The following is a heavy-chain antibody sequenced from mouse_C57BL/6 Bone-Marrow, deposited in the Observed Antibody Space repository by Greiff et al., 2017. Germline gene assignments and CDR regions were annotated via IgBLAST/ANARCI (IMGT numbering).Heavy chain of an antibody. V-gene: IGHV1-69*01. Sequence: QVQLQQSGAELVMPGASVKLSCKASGYTFTSYWMLWVKQRPGQGLEWIGEIDPSDSYTNYNQKFKGKSTLTVDKSSSTAYMQLSSLTSEDSAVYYCARNYDYDWYFDVWGTGTTVTVSS. CDR3: ARNYDYDWYFDV. CDR1: GYTFTSYW. CDR2: IDPSDSYT. J-gene: IGHJ1*03. D-gene: IGHD2-4*01.